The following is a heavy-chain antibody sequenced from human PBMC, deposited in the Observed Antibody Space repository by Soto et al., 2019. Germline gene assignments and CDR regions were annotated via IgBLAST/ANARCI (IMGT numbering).Heavy chain of an antibody. V-gene: IGHV3-53*01. CDR3: AXDCSSTSCYTPHYGMDV. CDR1: GFSVSCNY. Sequence: GGSLRLSCAASGFSVSCNYMSWVRQAPGKGLEWVSVIYSDGSTYYADSVKGRFTISRDNSKNTLYLQMNRLRAEDTAVYYCAXDCSSTSCYTPHYGMDVWGPGTTVTVSS. CDR2: IYSDGST. D-gene: IGHD2-2*02. J-gene: IGHJ6*02.